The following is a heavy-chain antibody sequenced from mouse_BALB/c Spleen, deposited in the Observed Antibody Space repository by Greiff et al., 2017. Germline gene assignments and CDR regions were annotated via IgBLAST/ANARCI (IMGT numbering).Heavy chain of an antibody. CDR1: GFTFSSYT. CDR3: TRSDYYAMDY. V-gene: IGHV5-6-4*01. CDR2: ISSGGSYT. J-gene: IGHJ4*01. Sequence: EVQLQESGGGLVKPGGSLKLSCAASGFTFSSYTMSWVRQTPEKRLEWVATISSGGSYTYYPDSVKGRFTISRDNAKNTLYLQMSSLKSEDTAMYYCTRSDYYAMDYWGQGTSVTVSS.